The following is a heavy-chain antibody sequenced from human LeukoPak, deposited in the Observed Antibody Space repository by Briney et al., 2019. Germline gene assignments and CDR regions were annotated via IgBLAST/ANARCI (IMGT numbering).Heavy chain of an antibody. Sequence: GGSLRLSRAASGFTFSSYSMNWVRQAPGKGLEWVSYISSSSSTIYYADSVKGRFTISRDNAKNSLYLQMNSLRAEDTAVYYCARADIVVVIAAFDYWGQGTLVTVSS. J-gene: IGHJ4*02. D-gene: IGHD2-21*01. CDR2: ISSSSSTI. CDR3: ARADIVVVIAAFDY. CDR1: GFTFSSYS. V-gene: IGHV3-48*01.